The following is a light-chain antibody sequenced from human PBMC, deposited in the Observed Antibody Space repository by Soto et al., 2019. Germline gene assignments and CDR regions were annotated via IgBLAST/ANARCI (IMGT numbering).Light chain of an antibody. J-gene: IGLJ2*01. CDR1: SSDVGGYNY. V-gene: IGLV2-14*03. CDR2: DVD. Sequence: QSALTQPASVSGSPGQSITISCTGTSSDVGGYNYVSWYQHHPGKAPKLMIYDVDNRPSGISNRFSGSKSGNTASLTIAGIKAEDEAEYYCISYTTSSVVVGGGTKLTVL. CDR3: ISYTTSSVV.